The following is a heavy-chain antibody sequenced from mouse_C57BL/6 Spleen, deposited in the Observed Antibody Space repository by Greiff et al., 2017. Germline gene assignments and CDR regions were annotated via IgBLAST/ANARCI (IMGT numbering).Heavy chain of an antibody. CDR1: GYTFTDYE. V-gene: IGHV1-15*01. CDR2: IDPETGGT. D-gene: IGHD2-4*01. Sequence: QVQLQQSGAELVRPGASVTLSCKASGYTFTDYEMHWVKQTPVHGLEWIGAIDPETGGTAYNQKFKGKAILTADKSSRTAYMELRSLTSEDSAVYYCTRGEGYDYDGGYYFDYWGQGTTLTVSS. CDR3: TRGEGYDYDGGYYFDY. J-gene: IGHJ2*01.